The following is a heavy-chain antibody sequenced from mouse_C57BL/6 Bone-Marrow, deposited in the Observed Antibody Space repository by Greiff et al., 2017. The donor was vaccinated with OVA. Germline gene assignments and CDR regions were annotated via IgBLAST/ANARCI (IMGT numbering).Heavy chain of an antibody. CDR3: ARGIDYDYDGFAY. J-gene: IGHJ3*01. CDR1: GYTFTSYW. D-gene: IGHD2-4*01. CDR2: IDPSDSYT. V-gene: IGHV1-69*01. Sequence: VQLQQPGAELVMPGASVKLSCKASGYTFTSYWMHWVKQRPGQGLEWIGEIDPSDSYTNYTQKFKGKSTLTVDKSSSTAYMQLSSLTSEDSAVYYCARGIDYDYDGFAYWGQGTLVTVSA.